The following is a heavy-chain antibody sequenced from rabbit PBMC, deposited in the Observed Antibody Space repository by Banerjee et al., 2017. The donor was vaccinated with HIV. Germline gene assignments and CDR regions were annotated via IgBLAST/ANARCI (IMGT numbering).Heavy chain of an antibody. Sequence: QSLEESGGGLVTPGGTLTLTCKASGFTLSSYVMCWVRQAPGKGLEWIGCIVNGDVNTYYASWAKGRFTISKPSSTTVTLQMTSLTAADTATYFCARDLAGVIGWNFNLWGQGTLVTVS. V-gene: IGHV1S40*01. CDR3: ARDLAGVIGWNFNL. D-gene: IGHD4-1*01. CDR1: GFTLSSYV. CDR2: IVNGDVNT. J-gene: IGHJ4*01.